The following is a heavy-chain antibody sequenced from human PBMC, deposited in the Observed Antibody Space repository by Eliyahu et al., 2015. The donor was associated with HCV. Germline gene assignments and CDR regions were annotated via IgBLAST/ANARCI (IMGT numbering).Heavy chain of an antibody. CDR1: GFDFSTFG. Sequence: QVQLVESGGGVVQPGMSLKLSCAASGFDFSTFGMHWARQAPGKGLEWVAVIWRDGSNKNYADSVKGRFTISRDNSENTLYLQMNSLRDEDTAVYYCATFHRYGNDFDYWGQGTLVTVSS. CDR3: ATFHRYGNDFDY. CDR2: IWRDGSNK. J-gene: IGHJ4*02. D-gene: IGHD5-12*01. V-gene: IGHV3-33*01.